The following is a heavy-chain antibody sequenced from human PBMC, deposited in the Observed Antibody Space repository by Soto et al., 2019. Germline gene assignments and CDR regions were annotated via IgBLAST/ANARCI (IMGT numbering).Heavy chain of an antibody. V-gene: IGHV3-23*01. Sequence: GGSLRLSCAASGFTFSSYAMSWVRQAPGKGLEWVSAISGSGGSTYYADSVKGRFTISRDNSKNTLYLQMNSLRAEDTAVYYCAEGPDGRGWFDPWGQGTLVTVSS. J-gene: IGHJ5*02. D-gene: IGHD1-26*01. CDR3: AEGPDGRGWFDP. CDR2: ISGSGGST. CDR1: GFTFSSYA.